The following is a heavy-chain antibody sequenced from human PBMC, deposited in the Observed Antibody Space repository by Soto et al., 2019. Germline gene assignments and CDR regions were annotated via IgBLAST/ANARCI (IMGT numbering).Heavy chain of an antibody. CDR3: ARDNGYYDL. J-gene: IGHJ4*02. Sequence: ASVKVSCKTSGYTSSSYSINWVRQAPGQGLEWMAWISTYSGKTHYAERVQGRVTVTLEKSGRTSLIDMRGLTSDDTAVYFCARDNGYYDLLGQGTLVTVYS. CDR2: ISTYSGKT. V-gene: IGHV1-18*04. CDR1: GYTSSSYS.